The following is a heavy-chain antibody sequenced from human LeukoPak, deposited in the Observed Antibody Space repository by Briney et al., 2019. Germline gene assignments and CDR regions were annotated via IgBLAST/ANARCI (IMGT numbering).Heavy chain of an antibody. J-gene: IGHJ4*02. CDR3: ARDGYSSSVDY. D-gene: IGHD6-6*01. Sequence: GGALRLSLAASGFTLRNYIMNWVRPAPGKGGEGVSSISSSSSYIYYADSVKGRFTISRDNSKNTLYLQMNSLRAEDTAVYYCARDGYSSSVDYWGQGTLVTVSS. CDR1: GFTLRNYI. V-gene: IGHV3-21*01. CDR2: ISSSSSYI.